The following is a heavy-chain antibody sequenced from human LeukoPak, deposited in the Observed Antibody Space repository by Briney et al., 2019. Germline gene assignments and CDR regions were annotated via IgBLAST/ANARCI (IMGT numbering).Heavy chain of an antibody. Sequence: SETLSLTCTVSGGSVSSGSYYWRWIRQPPGKGLEWIGYIYYSGSTNYNPSLKSRVTISVDTSKNQFSLKLSSVTAADTAVYYCARNYFDSSGGFDPWGQGTLVTVSS. CDR2: IYYSGST. CDR1: GGSVSSGSYY. D-gene: IGHD3-22*01. CDR3: ARNYFDSSGGFDP. J-gene: IGHJ5*02. V-gene: IGHV4-61*01.